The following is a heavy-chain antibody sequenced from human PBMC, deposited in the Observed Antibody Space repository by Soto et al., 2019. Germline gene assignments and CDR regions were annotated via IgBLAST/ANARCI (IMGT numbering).Heavy chain of an antibody. CDR3: ARLDTVANYFDY. CDR2: IYYRGTT. J-gene: IGHJ4*02. Sequence: KTSETLSLTCAVSGGSITSYCWSWIRQPPGKGLEWIASIYYRGTTNHNPSLKSRVTISVDMSKNQFSLKLTSVTAADTAVYFCARLDTVANYFDYWGQGALVTVSS. V-gene: IGHV4-59*01. D-gene: IGHD1-1*01. CDR1: GGSITSYC.